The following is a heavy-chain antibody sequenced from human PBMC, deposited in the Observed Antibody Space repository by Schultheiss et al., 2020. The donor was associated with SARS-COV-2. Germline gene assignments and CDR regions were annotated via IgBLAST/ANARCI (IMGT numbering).Heavy chain of an antibody. D-gene: IGHD6-19*01. Sequence: GESLKISCAASGFTFSSYAMHWVRQAPGKGLEWVGRIKSKTDGGTTDYAAPVKGRFTISRDDSKNTLYLQMNSLKTEDTAVYYCTTTPIAVLIQHWGQGTLVTVSS. CDR3: TTTPIAVLIQH. V-gene: IGHV3-15*01. CDR2: IKSKTDGGTT. J-gene: IGHJ1*01. CDR1: GFTFSSYA.